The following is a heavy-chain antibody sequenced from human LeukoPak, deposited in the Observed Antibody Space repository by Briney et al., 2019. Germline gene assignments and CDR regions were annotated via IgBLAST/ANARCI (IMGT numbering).Heavy chain of an antibody. Sequence: ASVKVSCKASGYTFTSYGISWVRQAPGQGLEWMGWISAYNGNTNYAQKLQGRVTMTTDTSTSTAYMELRSLRSEDTAVYYCARVIGGSCYGNPCDYWGQGTLVTVSS. CDR1: GYTFTSYG. D-gene: IGHD2-15*01. J-gene: IGHJ4*02. CDR3: ARVIGGSCYGNPCDY. V-gene: IGHV1-18*01. CDR2: ISAYNGNT.